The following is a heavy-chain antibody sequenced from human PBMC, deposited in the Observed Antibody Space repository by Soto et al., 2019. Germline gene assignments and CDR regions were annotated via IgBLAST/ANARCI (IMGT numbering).Heavy chain of an antibody. V-gene: IGHV3-30*14. J-gene: IGHJ1*01. CDR3: VIKAGGPIAVAGKGYLQH. CDR2: ISYDGSNK. CDR1: GFTFGTYA. Sequence: GGSLRLSCAASGFTFGTYAMHWVRQAPGKGLEWVALISYDGSNKYYADSVKGRFTISRDNSKNTLYLQMSSLRAEDTAVYYCVIKAGGPIAVAGKGYLQHWGQGTLVTVS. D-gene: IGHD6-19*01.